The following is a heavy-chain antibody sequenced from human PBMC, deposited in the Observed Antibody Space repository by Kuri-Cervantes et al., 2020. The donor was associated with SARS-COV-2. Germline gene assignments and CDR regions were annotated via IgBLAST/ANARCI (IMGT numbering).Heavy chain of an antibody. J-gene: IGHJ6*03. CDR2: ISAYNANT. CDR1: VYTFTSYG. CDR3: ARGARPSSIAARWWRVYYMDV. V-gene: IGHV1-18*01. D-gene: IGHD6-6*01. Sequence: AVKVSCKASVYTFTSYGISWVRQAPGQGLEWMGWISAYNANTNYAQKLQGRVTMTTDTSTSTAYMELRSLRSDDTAVYYCARGARPSSIAARWWRVYYMDVWGKGTTVTVSS.